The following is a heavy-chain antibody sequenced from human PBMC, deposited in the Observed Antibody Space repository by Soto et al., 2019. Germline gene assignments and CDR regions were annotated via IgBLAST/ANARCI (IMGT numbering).Heavy chain of an antibody. CDR2: ISYDGSNK. CDR3: AKDAPPYYDYIWGAFDI. J-gene: IGHJ3*02. V-gene: IGHV3-30*18. CDR1: GFTFSSYG. Sequence: GGSLRLSCAASGFTFSSYGMHWVRQAPGKGLEWVAVISYDGSNKYYADSMKGRFTISRDNSKNTLYLQMNSLRAEDTAVYYCAKDAPPYYDYIWGAFDIWGQGTMVTVSS. D-gene: IGHD3-16*01.